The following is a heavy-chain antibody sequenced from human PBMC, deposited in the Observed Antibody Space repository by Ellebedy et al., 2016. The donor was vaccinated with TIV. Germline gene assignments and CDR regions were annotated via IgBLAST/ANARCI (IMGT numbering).Heavy chain of an antibody. J-gene: IGHJ6*02. CDR2: TYYRSKWNN. CDR3: ARGWFGSGMGV. V-gene: IGHV6-1*01. CDR1: GDNVSTDIG. Sequence: LRLSCVISGDNVSTDIGWNWIRQSPSRGLEWLGRTYYRSKWNNDYAVSLKSRITINPDTSKNLFSLQLNSVTPEDTAVYYCARGWFGSGMGVWGQGTTVTVSS. D-gene: IGHD3-10*01.